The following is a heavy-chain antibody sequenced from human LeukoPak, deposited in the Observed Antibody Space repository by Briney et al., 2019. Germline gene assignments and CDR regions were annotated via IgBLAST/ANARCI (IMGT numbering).Heavy chain of an antibody. CDR2: IYYSGST. V-gene: IGHV4-39*01. D-gene: IGHD3/OR15-3a*01. Sequence: SETLSLTCTVSGGSISTYYGNWIRQPPGKGLEWIGSIYYSGSTYYNPSLKSRVTISVDTSKNQFSLKLRSVTAADTAVYYCARRFGTWGQGTLVTVSS. CDR1: GGSISTYY. J-gene: IGHJ4*02. CDR3: ARRFGT.